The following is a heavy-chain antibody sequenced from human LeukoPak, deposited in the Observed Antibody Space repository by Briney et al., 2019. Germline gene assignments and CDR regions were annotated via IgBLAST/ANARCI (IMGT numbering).Heavy chain of an antibody. J-gene: IGHJ5*02. Sequence: ASETLSLTXTVSGGSISSYYWSWIRQPPGKGLEWIGYIYYSGSTNYNPSLKSRVTISVDTSKNQFSLKLSSVTTADTAVYYCARTYYDFWSGYAVSTWFDPWGQGTLVTVSS. V-gene: IGHV4-59*01. CDR1: GGSISSYY. CDR3: ARTYYDFWSGYAVSTWFDP. D-gene: IGHD3-3*01. CDR2: IYYSGST.